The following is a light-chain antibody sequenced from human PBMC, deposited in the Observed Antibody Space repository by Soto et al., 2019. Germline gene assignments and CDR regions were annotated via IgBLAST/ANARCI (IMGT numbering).Light chain of an antibody. V-gene: IGKV1-12*01. CDR3: KQSKSFPLT. CDR1: QDINSW. Sequence: DIQMTQSPSTLSASVGDIVTITCRASQDINSWLTWYQQKPGKAPKVLIYIASRLQSGVPSRFSGRGSGTDFSLTISNLQPEDFATYYCKQSKSFPLTFGGGTKVDIK. CDR2: IAS. J-gene: IGKJ4*01.